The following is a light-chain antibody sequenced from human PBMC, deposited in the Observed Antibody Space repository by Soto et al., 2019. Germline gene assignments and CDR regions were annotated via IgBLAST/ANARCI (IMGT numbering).Light chain of an antibody. J-gene: IGKJ1*01. CDR2: DAS. Sequence: DIQMTQSPSTLSASVGDRVTITCRASQSISSWLAWYQPKPGKAPKLLIYDASSLESGVPSRFSGSGSGTEFTLPISSLQPDDFATYYCQQYNSYRWTFGQGTKVEIK. CDR1: QSISSW. V-gene: IGKV1-5*01. CDR3: QQYNSYRWT.